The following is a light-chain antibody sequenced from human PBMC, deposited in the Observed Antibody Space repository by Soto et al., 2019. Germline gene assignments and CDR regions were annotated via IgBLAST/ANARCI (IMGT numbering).Light chain of an antibody. CDR2: AAS. J-gene: IGKJ5*01. CDR3: QQFNSYPIT. CDR1: QGISSN. Sequence: DIQLTQSPSFLSASVGDRVTITCRASQGISSNLAWYQQKPGKASKLLIYAASTLQSGVPSRFSGSGSGTEFTLTISSLRPEDFATYYCQQFNSYPITFGQGTRLEIK. V-gene: IGKV1-9*01.